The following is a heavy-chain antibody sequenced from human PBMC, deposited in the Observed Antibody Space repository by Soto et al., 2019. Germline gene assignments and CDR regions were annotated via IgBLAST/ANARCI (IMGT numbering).Heavy chain of an antibody. J-gene: IGHJ4*02. Sequence: QVQLVQSGGEVKKPGASVKVSCKASGYTFSNFGISWVRQAPGQGLEWMGWISTDNGSTKYAQNLQGRVTMTTDTTTSTAYMELRILRSDDTALYYCTRDAKYYDIMTGYFVNDYWGQGTLVPVSS. CDR2: ISTDNGST. V-gene: IGHV1-18*01. CDR3: TRDAKYYDIMTGYFVNDY. CDR1: GYTFSNFG. D-gene: IGHD3-9*01.